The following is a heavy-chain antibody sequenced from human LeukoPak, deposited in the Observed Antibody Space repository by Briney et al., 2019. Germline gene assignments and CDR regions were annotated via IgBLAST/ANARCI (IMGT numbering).Heavy chain of an antibody. CDR2: ISYDGSNK. J-gene: IGHJ4*02. V-gene: IGHV3-30-3*02. D-gene: IGHD4-17*01. CDR3: ASMTTAY. Sequence: GRSLRLSCAASGFTFSSYAMHWVRQAPGKGLEWVAVISYDGSNKYYADSVKGRFTISRDNSKNTLYLQMNSLRAEDTAVYYCASMTTAYWGQGTLVTVSS. CDR1: GFTFSSYA.